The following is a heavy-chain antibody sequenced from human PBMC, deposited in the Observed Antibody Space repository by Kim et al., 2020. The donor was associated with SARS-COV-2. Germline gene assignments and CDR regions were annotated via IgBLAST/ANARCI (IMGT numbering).Heavy chain of an antibody. Sequence: SETLSLTCTVSGGSISSYYWSWIRQPPGKGLEWIGYIYYSGSTNYNPSLKSRVTISVDTSKNQFSLKLSSVTAADTAVYYCARGMSPGLSGYAFDIWGQGKIVTLSS. J-gene: IGHJ3*02. CDR2: IYYSGST. CDR1: GGSISSYY. V-gene: IGHV4-59*01. D-gene: IGHD3-22*01. CDR3: ARGMSPGLSGYAFDI.